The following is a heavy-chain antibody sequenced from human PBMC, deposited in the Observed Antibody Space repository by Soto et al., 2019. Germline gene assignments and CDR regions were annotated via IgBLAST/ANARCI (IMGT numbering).Heavy chain of an antibody. CDR3: ARDDVGRAIGSGSYYHPSDY. V-gene: IGHV3-33*01. CDR1: GFTFSSYG. Sequence: QVQLVESGGGVVQPGRSLRLSCAASGFTFSSYGMHWVRQAPGKGLEWVAVIWYDGSNKYYADSVKGRFTISRDNSENTLYLQMNSLRAEDTAVYYCARDDVGRAIGSGSYYHPSDYWGQGTLVTVSS. J-gene: IGHJ4*02. CDR2: IWYDGSNK. D-gene: IGHD3-10*01.